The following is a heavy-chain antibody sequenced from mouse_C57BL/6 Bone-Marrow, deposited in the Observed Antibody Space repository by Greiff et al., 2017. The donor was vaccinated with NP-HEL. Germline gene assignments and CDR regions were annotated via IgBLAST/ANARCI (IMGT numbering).Heavy chain of an antibody. CDR1: EYEFPSHD. D-gene: IGHD3-2*02. CDR3: ARYSSGYEGYAMDY. Sequence: EVHLVESGGGLVQPGESLKLSCESNEYEFPSHDMSWVRKTPEKRLELVAAINSDGGSTYYPDTMERRFIISRDNTKKTLYLQMSSLRSEDTALYYCARYSSGYEGYAMDYWGQGTSVTVSS. CDR2: INSDGGST. J-gene: IGHJ4*01. V-gene: IGHV5-2*01.